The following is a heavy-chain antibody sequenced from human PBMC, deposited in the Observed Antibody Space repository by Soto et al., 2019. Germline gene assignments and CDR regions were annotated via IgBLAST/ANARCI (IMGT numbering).Heavy chain of an antibody. J-gene: IGHJ4*02. Sequence: SETLSLTCTVSGGSISSGGYYWSWIRQHPGKGLEWIGYIYYSGSTYYNPSLKSRVTISVDTSKNQFSLKLSSVTAADTAVYYCALRRANYFDVWGQGTRVTVSS. D-gene: IGHD1-26*01. CDR2: IYYSGST. V-gene: IGHV4-31*03. CDR1: GGSISSGGYY. CDR3: ALRRANYFDV.